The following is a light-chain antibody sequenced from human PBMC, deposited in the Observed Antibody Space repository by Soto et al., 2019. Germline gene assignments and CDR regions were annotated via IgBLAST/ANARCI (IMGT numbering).Light chain of an antibody. Sequence: QSALTQPASVSGSPGQSITISCTGTSSDVGGYNFVSWYQQYPGKAPKLMIYEVSNRPSGVSNRFSGSKSGNTASLTISGLQAEEESDYYCSSYTGSSTRYVFGTGTKLTVL. CDR1: SSDVGGYNF. CDR2: EVS. V-gene: IGLV2-14*01. CDR3: SSYTGSSTRYV. J-gene: IGLJ1*01.